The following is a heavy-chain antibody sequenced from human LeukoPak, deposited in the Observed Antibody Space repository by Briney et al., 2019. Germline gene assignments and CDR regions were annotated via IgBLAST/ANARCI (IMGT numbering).Heavy chain of an antibody. CDR2: ITVASGNT. CDR1: GYTFITSS. Sequence: GASVKVSCKTLGYTFITSSIYWVLQAPGQRLEWLGWITVASGNTRYSENLQGRVTLTRDTSANTAYMELHNLKFEDTAVYYCVGGSLGYWGQGTLVTVSP. CDR3: VGGSLGY. J-gene: IGHJ4*02. V-gene: IGHV1-3*01.